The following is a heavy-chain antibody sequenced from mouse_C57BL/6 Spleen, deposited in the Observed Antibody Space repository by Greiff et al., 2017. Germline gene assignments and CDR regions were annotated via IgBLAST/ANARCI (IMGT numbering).Heavy chain of an antibody. CDR1: GFTFSSYA. CDR2: ISDGGSYT. Sequence: DVMLVESGGGLVKPGGSLKLSCAASGFTFSSYAMSWVRQTPEKRLEWVATISDGGSYTYYPDNVKGRFTISRDNAKNNLYLQMSHLKSEDTAMYYCARDSDYYGSSYSWYFDVWGTGTTVTVSS. V-gene: IGHV5-4*01. CDR3: ARDSDYYGSSYSWYFDV. J-gene: IGHJ1*03. D-gene: IGHD1-1*01.